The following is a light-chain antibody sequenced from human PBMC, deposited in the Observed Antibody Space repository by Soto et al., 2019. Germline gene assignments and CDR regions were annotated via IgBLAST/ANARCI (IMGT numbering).Light chain of an antibody. CDR2: DVG. CDR3: SSYTSSNTLV. Sequence: QSALTQPASVSESPGQSITISCTGTSSDVGGYEFVSWYQHHPGKAPKLMIYDVGNRPSGVSNRFSGSKSGNTASLTISGLQAEDEADYYCSSYTSSNTLVFGTGTKVTVL. V-gene: IGLV2-14*03. CDR1: SSDVGGYEF. J-gene: IGLJ1*01.